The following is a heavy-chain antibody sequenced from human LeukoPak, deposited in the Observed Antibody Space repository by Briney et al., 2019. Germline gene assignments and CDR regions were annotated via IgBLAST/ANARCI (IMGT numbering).Heavy chain of an antibody. CDR2: INAGNGNT. J-gene: IGHJ4*02. V-gene: IGHV1-3*03. CDR1: GYTFTSYA. Sequence: GASVKVSCKASGYTFTSYAMHWVRQAPGQRLEWMGWINAGNGNTKYSQEFQGRVTITRDTSASTAYMELSSLRSEDMAVYYCARGSSGWYVRYYFDYWGQGTLVTVSS. CDR3: ARGSSGWYVRYYFDY. D-gene: IGHD6-19*01.